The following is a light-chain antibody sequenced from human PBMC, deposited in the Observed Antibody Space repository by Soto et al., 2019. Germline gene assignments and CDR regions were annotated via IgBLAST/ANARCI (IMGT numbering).Light chain of an antibody. CDR2: GAS. Sequence: EIVMTQSPATLSVSPGERATLSCRASQSVSSNLAWYQQKPGQAPRLLIYGASTRATGIPARFSGSGSGTEFTLTISSLQSEDVAVYYCQQYNNWPPHTFGQGTQLEIK. J-gene: IGKJ2*01. CDR3: QQYNNWPPHT. CDR1: QSVSSN. V-gene: IGKV3-15*01.